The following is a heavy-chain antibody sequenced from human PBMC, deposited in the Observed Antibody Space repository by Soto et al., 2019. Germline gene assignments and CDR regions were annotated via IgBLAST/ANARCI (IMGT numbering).Heavy chain of an antibody. CDR2: IYYSGST. CDR1: GGSISSGGYY. V-gene: IGHV4-31*03. CDR3: ARDGYCSGGSCYHDAFDI. D-gene: IGHD2-15*01. Sequence: TLSLTCTVSGGSISSGGYYWSWIRQHPGKGLEWIGYIYYSGSTYYNPSLKSRVTISVDTSKNQFSLKLSSVTAADTAVYYCARDGYCSGGSCYHDAFDIWGQGTMVTVSS. J-gene: IGHJ3*02.